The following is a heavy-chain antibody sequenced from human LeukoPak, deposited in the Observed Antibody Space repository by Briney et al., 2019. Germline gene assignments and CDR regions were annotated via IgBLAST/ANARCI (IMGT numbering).Heavy chain of an antibody. J-gene: IGHJ3*02. D-gene: IGHD3-22*01. V-gene: IGHV4-39*01. Sequence: SETLSLTCTVSGGSISSSSYYWGWIRQPPGKGLEWIGSIYYSGSTYYNPSLKSRFTISVDTSKNQFSLKLSSVTAADTAVYYCARLADYYDSRAFDIWGQGTMVTVSS. CDR1: GGSISSSSYY. CDR3: ARLADYYDSRAFDI. CDR2: IYYSGST.